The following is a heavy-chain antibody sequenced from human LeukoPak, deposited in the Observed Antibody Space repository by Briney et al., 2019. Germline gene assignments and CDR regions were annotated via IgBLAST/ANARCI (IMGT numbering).Heavy chain of an antibody. D-gene: IGHD3-10*01. CDR3: ARGPQGGSGSYYRANWFDP. V-gene: IGHV4-34*01. CDR2: INHSGST. CDR1: GGSFSGYY. J-gene: IGHJ5*02. Sequence: PSETLSLTCAVYGGSFSGYYWSWIRQPPGKGLEWIGEINHSGSTNYNPSLKSRVTISVDTSKNQFSPKLSSVTAADTAVYYCARGPQGGSGSYYRANWFDPWGQGTLVTVSS.